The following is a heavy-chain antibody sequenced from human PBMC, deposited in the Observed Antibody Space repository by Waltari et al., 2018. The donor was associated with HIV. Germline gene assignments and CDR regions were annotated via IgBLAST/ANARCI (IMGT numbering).Heavy chain of an antibody. J-gene: IGHJ4*02. V-gene: IGHV4-61*02. D-gene: IGHD3-22*01. CDR2: IYTSGST. CDR3: AREGRDFYDSSGFYLY. Sequence: QVQLQESGPGLVKPSQTLSLTCTVSGDSILSGSSSWTWIRQSDGKGLEWIGRIYTSGSTKYNPPLKSRVTMSIDTSKNQFSLKLISLTAADTAVYYCAREGRDFYDSSGFYLYWGQGTLVAVSS. CDR1: GDSILSGSSS.